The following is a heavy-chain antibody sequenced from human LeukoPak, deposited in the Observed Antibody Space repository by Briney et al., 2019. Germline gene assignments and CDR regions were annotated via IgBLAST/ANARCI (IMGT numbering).Heavy chain of an antibody. V-gene: IGHV3-48*02. CDR2: SSISTTI. J-gene: IGHJ4*02. CDR1: GFTFSSYN. Sequence: GGSLRLSCAASGFTFSSYNMNWVRQAPGKGLELVSYSSISTTIYYSDSVNGRFTISIDNAKNTLYLQMNSPRDEDTAMYYCARAVNTHTYGYHYWGQGTLVTVSS. D-gene: IGHD5-18*01. CDR3: ARAVNTHTYGYHY.